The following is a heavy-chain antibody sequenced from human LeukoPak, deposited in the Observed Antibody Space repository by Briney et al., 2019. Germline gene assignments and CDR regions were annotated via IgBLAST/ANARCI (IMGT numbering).Heavy chain of an antibody. J-gene: IGHJ4*02. CDR1: GFTLSSYA. Sequence: GGSLRLSCAASGFTLSSYAMSWVRQAPGKGLEWVSIISGSVVSTYYADSVKGRFTISRDNSKNTVYLQMNSLRVEDTAVYFCAKRRCSGDTCFSCDSWGQGTLVTVSS. V-gene: IGHV3-23*01. D-gene: IGHD5-12*01. CDR3: AKRRCSGDTCFSCDS. CDR2: ISGSVVST.